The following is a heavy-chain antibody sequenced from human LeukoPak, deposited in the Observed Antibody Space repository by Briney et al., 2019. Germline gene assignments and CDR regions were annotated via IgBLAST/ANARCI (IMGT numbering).Heavy chain of an antibody. J-gene: IGHJ6*02. CDR2: IYYSGST. V-gene: IGHV4-59*01. CDR3: ARDRGYGMDV. CDR1: GGPISSYY. Sequence: PSETLSLTCTVSGGPISSYYWSWIRQPPGKGLEWIGYIYYSGSTSYNPSLKSRVTISVDTSKNQFSLKLSSVTAADTAVYYCARDRGYGMDVWGQGTTVTVSS.